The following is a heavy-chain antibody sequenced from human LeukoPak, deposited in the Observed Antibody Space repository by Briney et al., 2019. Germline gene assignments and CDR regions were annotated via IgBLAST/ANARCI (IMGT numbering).Heavy chain of an antibody. CDR3: AKDLDYTTYGYYFDY. J-gene: IGHJ4*02. CDR2: ISYNGGST. V-gene: IGHV3-64D*09. Sequence: RGSLRLSCAASGFTLSSHAMHSVRQAPGKALEYVSAISYNGGSTYYANSVKDRFTISRDNSKNTLYLQMSSLRADDTAVYYCAKDLDYTTYGYYFDYWGQGTLVTVSS. D-gene: IGHD4-11*01. CDR1: GFTLSSHA.